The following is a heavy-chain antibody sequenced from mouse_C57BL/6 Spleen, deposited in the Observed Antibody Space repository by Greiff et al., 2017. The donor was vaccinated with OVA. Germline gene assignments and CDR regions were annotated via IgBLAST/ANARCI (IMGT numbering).Heavy chain of an antibody. CDR1: GYAFSSYW. Sequence: LQESGAELVKPGASVKISCKASGYAFSSYWMNWVKQRPGKGLEWIGQIYPGDGDTNYNGKFKGKATLTADKSSSTAYMQLSSLTSEDSAVYFCARGLDYYGSSYYFDYWGQGTTLTVSS. V-gene: IGHV1-80*01. J-gene: IGHJ2*01. CDR2: IYPGDGDT. CDR3: ARGLDYYGSSYYFDY. D-gene: IGHD1-1*01.